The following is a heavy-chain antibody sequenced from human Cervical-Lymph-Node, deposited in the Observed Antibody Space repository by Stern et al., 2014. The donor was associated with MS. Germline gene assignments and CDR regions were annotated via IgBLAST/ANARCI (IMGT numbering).Heavy chain of an antibody. CDR2: IIPLLGIA. J-gene: IGHJ4*02. CDR1: GGTFSSYT. D-gene: IGHD6-19*01. V-gene: IGHV1-69*09. CDR3: ARVDDSSGWNY. Sequence: QLVQSGAEVKKPGSSVKVSCKASGGTFSSYTISWVRQAPGQGLEWMGRIIPLLGIANYAQKFQGRVTITTDKSTSTAYMELSRLRSEDTAVYYCARVDDSSGWNYWGQGTLVTVSS.